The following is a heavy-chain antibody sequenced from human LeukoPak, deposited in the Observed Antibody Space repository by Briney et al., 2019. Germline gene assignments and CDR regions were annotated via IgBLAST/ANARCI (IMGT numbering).Heavy chain of an antibody. V-gene: IGHV1-8*01. Sequence: ASVKVSCKASGYTFTSYDINWVRQATGQGLEWMGWMNPNSGNTGYAQKFQGRATMTRNTSISTAYMELSSLRSEDTAVYYCARAPTQLGNFDYWGQGTLVTVSS. CDR2: MNPNSGNT. J-gene: IGHJ4*02. D-gene: IGHD7-27*01. CDR3: ARAPTQLGNFDY. CDR1: GYTFTSYD.